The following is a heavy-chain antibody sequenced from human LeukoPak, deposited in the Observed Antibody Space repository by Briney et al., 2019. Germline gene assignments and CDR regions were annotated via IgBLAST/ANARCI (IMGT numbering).Heavy chain of an antibody. J-gene: IGHJ4*02. D-gene: IGHD6-19*01. CDR3: ARGGAVAGKYVY. V-gene: IGHV3-7*01. CDR2: IKKEDGYEK. CDR1: GFTFSDYW. Sequence: PGGSLRLSGAGSGFTFSDYWMSWVRQAPGKGLEWVASIKKEDGYEKIYVDSVKGRFTISRDNAENSVYLQMNSLRVEDTAMYYCARGGAVAGKYVYWGQGTLVTVSS.